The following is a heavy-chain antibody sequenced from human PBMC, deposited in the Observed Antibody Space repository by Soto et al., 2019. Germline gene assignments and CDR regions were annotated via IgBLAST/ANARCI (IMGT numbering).Heavy chain of an antibody. Sequence: ASVKVSCKASGYTFTSYGISWVLQAPGQGLEWMGWISAYNGNTNYAQKLQGRVTMTTDTSTSTAYMELRSLRSDDTAVYYCAREDRGNRFLEWLPYYYYGMDVWGQGTTVTVSS. CDR1: GYTFTSYG. CDR2: ISAYNGNT. J-gene: IGHJ6*02. CDR3: AREDRGNRFLEWLPYYYYGMDV. V-gene: IGHV1-18*04. D-gene: IGHD3-3*01.